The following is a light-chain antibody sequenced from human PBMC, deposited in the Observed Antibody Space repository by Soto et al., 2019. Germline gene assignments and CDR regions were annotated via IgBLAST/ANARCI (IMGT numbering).Light chain of an antibody. CDR2: GAS. CDR1: QRIITY. Sequence: DIRMTQSRSSLSASVGDRVTIICRASQRIITYLHWYQQKPGKAPQVLIYGASSLVSGVPSRFSGSGSGTDFSLTISSLQPEDLGTYYCQQSYSLPLSFGGGTKVDIK. V-gene: IGKV1-39*01. CDR3: QQSYSLPLS. J-gene: IGKJ4*01.